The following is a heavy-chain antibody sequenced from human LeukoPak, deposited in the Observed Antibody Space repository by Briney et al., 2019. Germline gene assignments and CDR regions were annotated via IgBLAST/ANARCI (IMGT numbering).Heavy chain of an antibody. D-gene: IGHD4-17*01. V-gene: IGHV3-64*01. CDR3: ARILQTTDDYGDYGY. Sequence: HPGGSLRLSCVAAGFTFSSYAMHWVRQAPGKGLEYVSAISRNGGNTYYANSVKGRFTISRDNSKNTLYLQMASLRAEDMAVYYCARILQTTDDYGDYGYWGQGTLVTVSS. CDR1: GFTFSSYA. CDR2: ISRNGGNT. J-gene: IGHJ4*02.